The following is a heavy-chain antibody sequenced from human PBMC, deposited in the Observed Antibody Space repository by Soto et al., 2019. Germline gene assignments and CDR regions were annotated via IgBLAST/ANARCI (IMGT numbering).Heavy chain of an antibody. Sequence: ASVKVSCKASGYTFTSYYMHWVRQAPGQGLEWMGIINPSGGSTSYTQKFQGRVTMTRDTSTSTVYMELSSLRSEDTAVYYCARDHGSWYIDYWGQGTLVTVSS. CDR2: INPSGGST. J-gene: IGHJ4*02. D-gene: IGHD6-13*01. V-gene: IGHV1-46*01. CDR1: GYTFTSYY. CDR3: ARDHGSWYIDY.